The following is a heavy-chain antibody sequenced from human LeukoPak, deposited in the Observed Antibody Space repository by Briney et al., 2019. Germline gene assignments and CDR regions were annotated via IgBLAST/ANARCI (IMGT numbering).Heavy chain of an antibody. CDR1: GFSLSGHY. V-gene: IGHV3-72*01. D-gene: IGHD6-19*01. J-gene: IGHJ4*02. CDR2: IRNEANGYST. CDR3: AATVAGQNPFVY. Sequence: GGSLRLSCAASGFSLSGHYTDWVRQAPGKGLEWVGRIRNEANGYSTEYATSVKGRFIVSRDDSQNSQYLQMHSLKTDDTAVYYCAATVAGQNPFVYWGQGTPVTVSS.